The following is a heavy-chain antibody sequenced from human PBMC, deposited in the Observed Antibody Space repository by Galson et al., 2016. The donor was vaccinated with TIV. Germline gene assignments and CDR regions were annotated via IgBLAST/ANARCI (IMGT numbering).Heavy chain of an antibody. V-gene: IGHV1-2*02. J-gene: IGHJ4*02. CDR1: GYTFTDYY. Sequence: SVKVSCKASGYTFTDYYIHWVRQAPGQGLEWMGWINPNSGGTIYAQKLQGRVTMTRDTSITTAYLDLSRLRSADTAVYYCARDDGSTSGSDCWGQGSLVTVSS. D-gene: IGHD3-22*01. CDR3: ARDDGSTSGSDC. CDR2: INPNSGGT.